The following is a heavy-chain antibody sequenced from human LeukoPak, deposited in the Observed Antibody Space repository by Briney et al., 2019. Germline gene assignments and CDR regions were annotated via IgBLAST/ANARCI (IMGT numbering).Heavy chain of an antibody. D-gene: IGHD2-15*01. CDR1: GYTFTGYY. CDR2: INPNSGGT. CDR3: ARAEYCSGGSCYFLDY. J-gene: IGHJ4*02. V-gene: IGHV1-2*02. Sequence: VASVKVSCKASGYTFTGYYMHWVRQAPGQGLEWMGWINPNSGGTNYAQKFQGRVTMTRDTSISTAYMELSRLRSDDTAVYYCARAEYCSGGSCYFLDYWGQGTLVTVSS.